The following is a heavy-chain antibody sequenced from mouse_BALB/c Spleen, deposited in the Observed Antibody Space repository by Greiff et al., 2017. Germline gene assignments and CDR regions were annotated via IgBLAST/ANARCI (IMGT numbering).Heavy chain of an antibody. Sequence: EVHLVESGGGLVQPGGSRKLSCAASGFTFSSFGMHWVRQAPEKGLEWVAYISSGSSTIYYADTVKGRFTISRDNPKNTLFLQMTSLRSEDTAMYYCARSRNSFAYWGQGTLVTVSA. CDR3: ARSRNSFAY. D-gene: IGHD2-1*01. CDR2: ISSGSSTI. CDR1: GFTFSSFG. J-gene: IGHJ3*01. V-gene: IGHV5-17*02.